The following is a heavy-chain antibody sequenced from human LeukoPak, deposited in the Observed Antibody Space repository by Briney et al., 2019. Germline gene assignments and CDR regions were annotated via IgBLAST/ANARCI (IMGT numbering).Heavy chain of an antibody. Sequence: ASVKVSCKASGYTFTSYGISWVRQAPGQGLEWMGWISAYNGNTNYAQKLQGRVTMTTDTSTSTAYMGLRSLRSDDTAVYYCARDSGMDDSSGYYYHRSYYFDYWGQGTLVTVSS. V-gene: IGHV1-18*01. CDR3: ARDSGMDDSSGYYYHRSYYFDY. CDR2: ISAYNGNT. J-gene: IGHJ4*02. D-gene: IGHD3-22*01. CDR1: GYTFTSYG.